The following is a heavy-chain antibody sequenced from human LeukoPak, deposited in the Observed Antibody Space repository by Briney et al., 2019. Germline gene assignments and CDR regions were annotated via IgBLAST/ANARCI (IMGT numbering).Heavy chain of an antibody. CDR3: ARSSPHYYDSSGYSFDY. V-gene: IGHV4-30-2*01. D-gene: IGHD3-22*01. CDR2: IYHSGST. CDR1: GGSISSGGYS. Sequence: SETLSLTCAVSGGSISSGGYSWSWIRQPPGKGLEWIGYIYHSGSTYYNPSLKSRVTISVDRSKNQFSLKPSSVTAADTAVYYCARSSPHYYDSSGYSFDYWGQGTLVTVSS. J-gene: IGHJ4*02.